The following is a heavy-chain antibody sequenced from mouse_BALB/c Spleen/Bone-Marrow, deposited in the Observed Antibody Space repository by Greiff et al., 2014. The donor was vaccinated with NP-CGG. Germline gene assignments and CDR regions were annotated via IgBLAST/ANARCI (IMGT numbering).Heavy chain of an antibody. J-gene: IGHJ1*01. Sequence: EVQRVESGGGLVKPGGSLKLSCAASGFTFSSYDMSWVRQTPEKRLEWVAIINTGGSYTYYSDSVKGRFTISRDNAKNTLYLQMISLRSEDTAMYYCARRALDYWYFDVWGAGTTVTVSS. CDR3: ARRALDYWYFDV. V-gene: IGHV5-9-3*01. CDR2: INTGGSYT. CDR1: GFTFSSYD.